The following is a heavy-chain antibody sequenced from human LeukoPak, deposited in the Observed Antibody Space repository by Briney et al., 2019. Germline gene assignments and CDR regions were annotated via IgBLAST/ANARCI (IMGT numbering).Heavy chain of an antibody. CDR2: ISGSGGST. V-gene: IGHV3-23*01. CDR3: AKRVYYDSSGYPDY. D-gene: IGHD3-22*01. J-gene: IGHJ4*02. CDR1: GFTFSSYA. Sequence: GGSLRLSCAASGFTFSSYAMSWVRQAPGKGLEWVSAISGSGGSTYYADSVKGRFTISRDSSKNTLYLQMNSLRAEDTAVYYCAKRVYYDSSGYPDYWGQGTLVTVSS.